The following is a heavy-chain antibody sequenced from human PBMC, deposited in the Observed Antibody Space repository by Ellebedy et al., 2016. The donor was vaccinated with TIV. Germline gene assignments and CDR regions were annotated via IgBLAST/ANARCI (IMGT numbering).Heavy chain of an antibody. V-gene: IGHV1-46*01. CDR3: ARESSGYYTDY. CDR1: GYFFTNYY. CDR2: IHPSGGST. D-gene: IGHD3-22*01. Sequence: ASVKVSCKASGYFFTNYYIHWVLQAPGQGLEWTAMIHPSGGSTSSAQEFQGRLTLTRDQSTSTVYMELSSLRSEDTAVFYCARESSGYYTDYWGQGTLVTVSS. J-gene: IGHJ4*02.